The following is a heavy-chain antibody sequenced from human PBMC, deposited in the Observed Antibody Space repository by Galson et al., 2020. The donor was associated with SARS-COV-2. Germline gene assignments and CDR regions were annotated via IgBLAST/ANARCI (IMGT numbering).Heavy chain of an antibody. CDR3: ARGADDFVWGSYIAPTPPKHYFDY. J-gene: IGHJ4*02. V-gene: IGHV4-61*02. CDR1: GGSINTTTYY. D-gene: IGHD3-16*01. Sequence: SETLSLTCTVSGGSINTTTYYWNWIRPPAGKALEWIGRMYTSGSTNYNPSLKSRGFMSVDTSKNQFYLRLNSVTAADTAVYYCARGADDFVWGSYIAPTPPKHYFDYWGQGMLVNVSS. CDR2: MYTSGST.